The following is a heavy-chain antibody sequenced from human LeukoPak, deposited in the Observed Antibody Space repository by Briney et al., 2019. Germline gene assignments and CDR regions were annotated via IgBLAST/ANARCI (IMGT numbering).Heavy chain of an antibody. CDR1: GRSFSGYY. V-gene: IGHV4-34*01. Sequence: SETLSLTCAVYGRSFSGYYWSWIRQPPGKGLEWIGEINHSGSTNYNPSLKSRVTISVDTSKNQFSLKLSSVTAADTAVYYCARMAKLAARRGVGAFDIWGQGTMVTVSS. D-gene: IGHD6-6*01. CDR2: INHSGST. CDR3: ARMAKLAARRGVGAFDI. J-gene: IGHJ3*02.